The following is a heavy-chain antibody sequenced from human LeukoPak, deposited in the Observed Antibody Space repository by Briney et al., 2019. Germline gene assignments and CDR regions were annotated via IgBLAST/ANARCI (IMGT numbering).Heavy chain of an antibody. Sequence: ASVKVSCKASGYTFTSYYMHWVRQAPGQGLEWMVIINPSSGSTSYAQKFQGRVTMTRDTSTSTFYMELSSLRSEDTALYYCARDLDYYYSSGYSTLDYWGQGTLVTVSS. CDR2: INPSSGST. J-gene: IGHJ4*02. CDR1: GYTFTSYY. CDR3: ARDLDYYYSSGYSTLDY. D-gene: IGHD3-22*01. V-gene: IGHV1-46*01.